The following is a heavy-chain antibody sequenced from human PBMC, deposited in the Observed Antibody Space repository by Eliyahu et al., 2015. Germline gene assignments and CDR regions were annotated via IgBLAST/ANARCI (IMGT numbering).Heavy chain of an antibody. CDR2: VRRKGDSYTT. CDR1: GFTFSDHF. J-gene: IGHJ4*02. CDR3: VRVRVRSGYYLDY. Sequence: EVQLVESGGGLVQPGGSLRLSCAASGFTFSDHFMDWVRQAPGKGLEWIGRVRRKGDSYTTEYAASVRGRFTVSRDDSKNSLFLQMNSLKTEDTAVYYCVRVRVRSGYYLDYWGQGTLVTVSS. V-gene: IGHV3-72*01. D-gene: IGHD3-22*01.